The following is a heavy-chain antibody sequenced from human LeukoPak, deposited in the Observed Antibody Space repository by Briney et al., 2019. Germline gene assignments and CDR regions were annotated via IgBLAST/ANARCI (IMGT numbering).Heavy chain of an antibody. Sequence: ASVKVSCKVSGYTLTELSMHWVRQAPGKGLEWMGGFDPEDGETVYAKKFQGRVTMTEDTSTDTAYMELSSLRSEDTAVYYCATASPFYSSSKYYFDYWGQGTLVTVSS. J-gene: IGHJ4*02. D-gene: IGHD6-6*01. CDR3: ATASPFYSSSKYYFDY. CDR2: FDPEDGET. V-gene: IGHV1-24*01. CDR1: GYTLTELS.